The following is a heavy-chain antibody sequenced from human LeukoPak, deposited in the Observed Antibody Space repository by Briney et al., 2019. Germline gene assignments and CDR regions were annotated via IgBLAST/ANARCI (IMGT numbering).Heavy chain of an antibody. J-gene: IGHJ4*02. CDR3: AKGRAGTPRGYFDY. CDR2: ISWNSGSI. D-gene: IGHD6-13*01. CDR1: GYSFTSYW. V-gene: IGHV3-9*01. Sequence: SLKISCKGSGYSFTSYWIGWVRQMPGKGLEWVSGISWNSGSIGYADSVKGRFTISRDNAKNSLCLQMNSLRAEDTALYYCAKGRAGTPRGYFDYWGQGTLVTVSS.